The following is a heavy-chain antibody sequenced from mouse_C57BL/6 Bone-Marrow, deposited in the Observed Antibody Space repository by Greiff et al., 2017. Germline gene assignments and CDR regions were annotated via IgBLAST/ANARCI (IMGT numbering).Heavy chain of an antibody. D-gene: IGHD1-1*01. V-gene: IGHV1-39*01. CDR2: INPNYGTT. J-gene: IGHJ4*01. CDR3: ARGDYYGSSYAMDY. CDR1: GYSFTDYN. Sequence: LVESGPELVKPGASVKISCKASGYSFTDYNMNWVKQSNGKSLEWIGVINPNYGTTSYNQKFKGKATLTVDQSSSTAYMQLNSLTSEDSAVYYCARGDYYGSSYAMDYWGQGTSVTVSS.